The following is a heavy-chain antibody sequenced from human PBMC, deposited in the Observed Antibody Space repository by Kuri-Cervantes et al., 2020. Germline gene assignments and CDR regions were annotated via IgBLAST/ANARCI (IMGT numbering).Heavy chain of an antibody. CDR2: IYYSGST. CDR3: ARIPNYSYGMDV. D-gene: IGHD1-26*01. CDR1: GGSVSSGSYY. V-gene: IGHV4-61*01. Sequence: LETLSLTCTVSGGSVSSGSYYWSWIRQPPGKGLEWIGYIYYSGSTNYNPSPKSRVTISVDTSKDQFSLKLSSVTAADTAVYYCARIPNYSYGMDVWGQGTTVTVSS. J-gene: IGHJ6*02.